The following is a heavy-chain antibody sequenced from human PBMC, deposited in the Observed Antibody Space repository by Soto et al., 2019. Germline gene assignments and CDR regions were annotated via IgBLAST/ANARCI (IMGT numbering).Heavy chain of an antibody. CDR1: GYTFTSYG. V-gene: IGHV1-18*01. D-gene: IGHD4-17*01. CDR3: AKVGNDYGDYLGYYGMDV. Sequence: GASVKVSCKASGYTFTSYGISWVRQAPGQGLEWMGWISAYNGNTNYAQKLQGRVTMTTDTSTSTAYMELRSLRSDDTAVYYCAKVGNDYGDYLGYYGMDVWGQGTTVTVSS. CDR2: ISAYNGNT. J-gene: IGHJ6*02.